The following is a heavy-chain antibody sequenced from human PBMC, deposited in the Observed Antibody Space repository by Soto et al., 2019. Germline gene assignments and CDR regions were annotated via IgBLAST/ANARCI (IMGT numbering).Heavy chain of an antibody. CDR2: LNSDGTYA. CDR3: VTAIEQLWLVRGNYYYAMDV. Sequence: PGGSLRLSCAASGFNFSVYWMHWVRQAPGKGLVWVARLNSDGTYASSADSVKGRLTISRDDSKNTLYLQMNSLKTEDTAVYFCVTAIEQLWLVRGNYYYAMDVWGPGTTVTVSS. J-gene: IGHJ6*02. V-gene: IGHV3-74*01. D-gene: IGHD3-10*01. CDR1: GFNFSVYW.